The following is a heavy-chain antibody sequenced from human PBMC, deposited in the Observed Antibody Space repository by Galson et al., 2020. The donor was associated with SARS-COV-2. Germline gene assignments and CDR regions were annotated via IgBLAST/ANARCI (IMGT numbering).Heavy chain of an antibody. J-gene: IGHJ3*01. CDR2: IYHSGST. CDR3: ARDPYSGSDLGAFDL. V-gene: IGHV4-38-2*02. D-gene: IGHD1-26*01. Sequence: SETLSLTCTVSGYSISSGYYWGWIRQPPGKGLEWIGSIYHSGSTYYNPSLKSRVTISVDTSKNQFSLKLSSVTAADTAVYYCARDPYSGSDLGAFDLWGQGTMVAVSS. CDR1: GYSISSGYY.